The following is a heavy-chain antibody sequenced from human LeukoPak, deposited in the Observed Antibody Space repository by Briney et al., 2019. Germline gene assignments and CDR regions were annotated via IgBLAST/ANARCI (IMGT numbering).Heavy chain of an antibody. Sequence: ASVKVSCKASGYTFTDYSKHWVRQAPWPGLEWMGWINPNSGSTNYPQKFQGRVTMTRDTSVNTAYMELNRLTSDDTAVYYGVRGGELNGDYFPPYTCFDPWGQGALVTVSS. CDR3: VRGGELNGDYFPPYTCFDP. J-gene: IGHJ5*02. D-gene: IGHD4-17*01. CDR1: GYTFTDYS. CDR2: INPNSGST. V-gene: IGHV1-2*02.